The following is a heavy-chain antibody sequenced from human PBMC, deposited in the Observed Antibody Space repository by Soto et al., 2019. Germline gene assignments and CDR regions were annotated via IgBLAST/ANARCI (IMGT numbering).Heavy chain of an antibody. CDR1: GFTFSSYA. Sequence: QVQLVESGGGVVQPGRSLRLSCAASGFTFSSYAMHWVRQAPGKGMEWVAVISYDGSNKYYADSVKGRFTISRDNSKNTLYLQRNSLRSEDTAVYYCARGSRLDYDMLTGYYPGGIWAVDIWGQGTMVTVSS. CDR3: ARGSRLDYDMLTGYYPGGIWAVDI. D-gene: IGHD3-9*01. J-gene: IGHJ3*02. V-gene: IGHV3-30-3*01. CDR2: ISYDGSNK.